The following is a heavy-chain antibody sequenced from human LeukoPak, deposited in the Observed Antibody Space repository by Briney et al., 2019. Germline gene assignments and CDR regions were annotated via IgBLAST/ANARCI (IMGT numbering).Heavy chain of an antibody. Sequence: GGSLRLSCAASGFTFSSYSMNWVRQAPGKGLEWVSSISSSSSYIYYADSVKGRFTISRDNAKNSLYLQMNSLRAEDTAVYYCARAQGNCSGGSCYIDWFDPWGQGTLVTVSS. V-gene: IGHV3-21*01. CDR1: GFTFSSYS. CDR2: ISSSSSYI. D-gene: IGHD2-15*01. CDR3: ARAQGNCSGGSCYIDWFDP. J-gene: IGHJ5*02.